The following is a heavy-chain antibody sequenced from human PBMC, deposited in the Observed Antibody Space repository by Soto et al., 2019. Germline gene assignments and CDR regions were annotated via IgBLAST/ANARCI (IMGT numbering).Heavy chain of an antibody. D-gene: IGHD4-17*01. V-gene: IGHV1-8*01. J-gene: IGHJ3*02. CDR3: ARGINDYGASWGDDAFDI. Sequence: GASVKVSCKASGYTFTSYDINWVRQATGQGLEWMGWMNPNSGNTGYAQKFQGRVTMTRNTSISTAYMELSSLRSEDTAVYYCARGINDYGASWGDDAFDIWGQGTMVTVSS. CDR2: MNPNSGNT. CDR1: GYTFTSYD.